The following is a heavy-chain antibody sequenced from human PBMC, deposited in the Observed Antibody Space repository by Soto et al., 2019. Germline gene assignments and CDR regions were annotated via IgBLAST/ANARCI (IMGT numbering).Heavy chain of an antibody. CDR3: ARVQVRRGNGSGYLNGFDI. Sequence: NLSETLSLTCAVSGGSFSPYCWTWIRQSPGKGLEWIGEICHSGTTTYTPSLKSRITISVDTSKNQFSLSLSSVTAADTAVYYCARVQVRRGNGSGYLNGFDIWGQGTMVTVSS. CDR2: ICHSGTT. V-gene: IGHV4-34*01. J-gene: IGHJ3*02. CDR1: GGSFSPYC. D-gene: IGHD3-3*01.